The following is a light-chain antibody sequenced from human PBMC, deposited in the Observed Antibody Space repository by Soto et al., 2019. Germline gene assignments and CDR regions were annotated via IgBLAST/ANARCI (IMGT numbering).Light chain of an antibody. CDR1: QSVSSSY. J-gene: IGKJ2*01. Sequence: EILLTQSPGTLSLSPGERATLSCGASQSVSSSYLAWYQQKPGQAPRLLIYSASSRAAGIPARFSGSGTGTDFTLTINRLEPEDLAVYYCQQYHSSPYTFGQGTKLEIK. V-gene: IGKV3-20*01. CDR3: QQYHSSPYT. CDR2: SAS.